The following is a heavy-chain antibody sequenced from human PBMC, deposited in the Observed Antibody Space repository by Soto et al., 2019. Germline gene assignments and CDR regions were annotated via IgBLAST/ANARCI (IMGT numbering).Heavy chain of an antibody. D-gene: IGHD3-10*01. Sequence: QVQLVQSGAEVKKPGASVKVSGKASGYTFTNYGISWVRQAPGQGLEWMGWISGYNGNTKYAQKLQGRVTMTTDTSTSTAYMELRSLRSDDTAVYYCARGVGSGSYYNQYNWFDPWGQGTLVTVSS. CDR3: ARGVGSGSYYNQYNWFDP. V-gene: IGHV1-18*01. CDR2: ISGYNGNT. CDR1: GYTFTNYG. J-gene: IGHJ5*02.